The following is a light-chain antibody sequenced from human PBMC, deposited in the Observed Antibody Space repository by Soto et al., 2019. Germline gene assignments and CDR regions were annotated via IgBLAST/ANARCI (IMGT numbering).Light chain of an antibody. V-gene: IGKV1-17*01. CDR3: QQYNSYRT. Sequence: IQMGQSPSSLSAPVGERXTITCRAIQGSRYDLGWYQQRPGKAPKXLIYDASILESGVTSRFSGSGSGKEFNITISSLQPDDFATYDCQQYNSYRTFGQGTKVDIK. CDR2: DAS. CDR1: QGSRYD. J-gene: IGKJ1*01.